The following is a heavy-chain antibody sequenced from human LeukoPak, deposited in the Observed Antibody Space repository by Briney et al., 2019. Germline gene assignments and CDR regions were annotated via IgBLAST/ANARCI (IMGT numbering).Heavy chain of an antibody. Sequence: SETLSLTCAVYGGSFSGYYWSWIRQPPGKGLEWIGEINHSGSTNYNPSLKSRVTISVDTSKNQFSLKLSSVTAADTAVYYCARDLLVPAAPHNWFDPWGQGTLVTVSS. V-gene: IGHV4-34*01. CDR1: GGSFSGYY. D-gene: IGHD2-2*01. J-gene: IGHJ5*02. CDR3: ARDLLVPAAPHNWFDP. CDR2: INHSGST.